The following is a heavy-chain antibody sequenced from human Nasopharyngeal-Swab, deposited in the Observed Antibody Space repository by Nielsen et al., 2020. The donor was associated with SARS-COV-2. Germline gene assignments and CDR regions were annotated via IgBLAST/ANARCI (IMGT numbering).Heavy chain of an antibody. Sequence: ASVKVSCKTSGYIFTDYYIHWVRQAPGQGFEWMGRIDPNTGGTSSAQIFQGRVTMTRDTSISTVYIEVTSLTSDDTAVYYCARALSARTTFNCLGPWGQGTLVTVSS. CDR3: ARALSARTTFNCLGP. CDR2: IDPNTGGT. V-gene: IGHV1-2*06. J-gene: IGHJ5*02. CDR1: GYIFTDYY. D-gene: IGHD4-17*01.